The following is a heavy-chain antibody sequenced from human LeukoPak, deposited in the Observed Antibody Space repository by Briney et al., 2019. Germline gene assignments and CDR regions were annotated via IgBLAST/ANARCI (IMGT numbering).Heavy chain of an antibody. CDR2: INHSGST. CDR1: GGSFSGYY. D-gene: IGHD2-2*01. J-gene: IGHJ5*02. CDR3: ARGYCSSTSCYYPRNWFDP. V-gene: IGHV4-34*01. Sequence: QPSETLSLTCAVYGGSFSGYYWSWIRQPPGKGLEWIGEINHSGSTNYNPSLKSRVTISVDTSKNQFSLKLSSVTAADTAVYYCARGYCSSTSCYYPRNWFDPWGQGTLVTVSS.